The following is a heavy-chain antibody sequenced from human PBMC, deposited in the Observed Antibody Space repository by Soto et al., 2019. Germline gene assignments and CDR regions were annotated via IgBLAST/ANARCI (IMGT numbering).Heavy chain of an antibody. D-gene: IGHD2-15*01. CDR2: IWYDGSNK. J-gene: IGHJ4*02. CDR3: ARDLGYCSGGSCYSWAPFDY. V-gene: IGHV3-33*01. CDR1: GFTFSSYG. Sequence: GGSLRLSCAASGFTFSSYGMHWVRQAPGKGLEWVAVIWYDGSNKYYADSVKGRFTISRDNSKNTLYLQMNSLRAEDTAVYYCARDLGYCSGGSCYSWAPFDYWGQGTLVTVSS.